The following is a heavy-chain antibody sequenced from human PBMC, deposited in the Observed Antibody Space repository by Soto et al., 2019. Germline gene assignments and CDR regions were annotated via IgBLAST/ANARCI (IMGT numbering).Heavy chain of an antibody. CDR3: ARVRSGVGYNWFDP. J-gene: IGHJ5*02. V-gene: IGHV4-31*03. CDR1: CGSISSGAYY. CDR2: IYYSGST. D-gene: IGHD3-16*01. Sequence: TLSLTCPVSCGSISSGAYYLSGIGHHPGRGLEWIGYIYYSGSTYYNPSLKSRVTISVDTSKSQFSLKLSSVTAADTAVYYCARVRSGVGYNWFDPWGQGTLVTVSS.